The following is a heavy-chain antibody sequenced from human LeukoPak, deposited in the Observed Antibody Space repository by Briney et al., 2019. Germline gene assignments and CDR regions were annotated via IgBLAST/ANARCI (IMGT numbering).Heavy chain of an antibody. CDR3: ARERAFDI. Sequence: GGSLRLSCAAAGFTFSSCWMSWVRQAPGRGGECLANIHEDRSQQDHVDPVKGRFTISRDNALTSLYLQMNSLRVEDTAVYYCARERAFDIWGQGTMVTVSS. V-gene: IGHV3-7*03. CDR2: IHEDRSQQ. J-gene: IGHJ3*02. CDR1: GFTFSSCW.